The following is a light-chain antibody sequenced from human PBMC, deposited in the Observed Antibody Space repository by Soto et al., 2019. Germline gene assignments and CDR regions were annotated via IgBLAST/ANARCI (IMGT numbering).Light chain of an antibody. CDR1: SSDVGGFDY. J-gene: IGLJ1*01. CDR3: SSYAGSNNPLYV. Sequence: QSALTQPPSASGSPGQSVTISCTGTSSDVGGFDYVSWHQQHPGKAPKVIIYEVTKRPSGVPDRFSGSKSGNTASLTVSGLQAEDEADYYRSSYAGSNNPLYVFGTGTKLTVL. CDR2: EVT. V-gene: IGLV2-8*01.